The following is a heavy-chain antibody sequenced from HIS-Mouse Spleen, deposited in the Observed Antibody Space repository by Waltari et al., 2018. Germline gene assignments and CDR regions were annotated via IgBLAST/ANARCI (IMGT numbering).Heavy chain of an antibody. D-gene: IGHD7-27*01. CDR3: ARRLLTGDAFDI. Sequence: EVQLVQSGGGLVKPGGSLGLSCAASGFTFSSYSMNWVRQAPGKGLEWVSSISSSSSYIYYADSVKGRFTISRDNAKNSLYLQMNSLRAEDTAVYYCARRLLTGDAFDIWGQGTMVTVSS. CDR1: GFTFSSYS. V-gene: IGHV3-21*01. CDR2: ISSSSSYI. J-gene: IGHJ3*02.